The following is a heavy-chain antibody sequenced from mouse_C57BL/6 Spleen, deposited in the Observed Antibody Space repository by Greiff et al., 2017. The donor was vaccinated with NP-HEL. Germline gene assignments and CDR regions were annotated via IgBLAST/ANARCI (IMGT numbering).Heavy chain of an antibody. Sequence: VQLQQSGAELVKPGASVKMSCKASGYTFTSYWITWVKQRPGQGLEWIGDIYPGSGSTNYNEKFKSKATLTVDTSASTAYMQLSSLTSEDSAVYYCARVGYSNAYYFDYWGQGTTLTVSS. J-gene: IGHJ2*01. CDR3: ARVGYSNAYYFDY. V-gene: IGHV1-55*01. D-gene: IGHD2-5*01. CDR2: IYPGSGST. CDR1: GYTFTSYW.